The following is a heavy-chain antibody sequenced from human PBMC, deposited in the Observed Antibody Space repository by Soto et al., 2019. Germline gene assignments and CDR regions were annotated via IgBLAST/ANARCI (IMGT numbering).Heavy chain of an antibody. V-gene: IGHV1-69*13. D-gene: IGHD3-3*01. Sequence: GASVKVSCKASGGTFSSYAMSGVRQAPGQGLEWMGGIIPIFGTANYAQKFQGRVTITADESTSTAYMELSSLRSEDTAVYYCAAREKIDFWSGYPKGKDYYGMDVWGQGTTVTVSS. CDR2: IIPIFGTA. J-gene: IGHJ6*02. CDR1: GGTFSSYA. CDR3: AAREKIDFWSGYPKGKDYYGMDV.